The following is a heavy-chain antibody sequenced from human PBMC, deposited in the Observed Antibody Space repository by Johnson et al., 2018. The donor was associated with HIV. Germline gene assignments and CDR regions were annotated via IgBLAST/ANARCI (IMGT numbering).Heavy chain of an antibody. D-gene: IGHD3-10*02. V-gene: IGHV3-43*02. Sequence: VQLVESGGGLVKPGGSLRLSCAASGFTFSNAWMSWVRQAPGKGLEWVSLISWDGGSTYYADSVKGRFTISRDNSKNSLYLQMNSLRTEDTALYYCAKDGSGDVRGAFDIWGQGTMVTVSS. CDR3: AKDGSGDVRGAFDI. CDR1: GFTFSNAW. J-gene: IGHJ3*02. CDR2: ISWDGGST.